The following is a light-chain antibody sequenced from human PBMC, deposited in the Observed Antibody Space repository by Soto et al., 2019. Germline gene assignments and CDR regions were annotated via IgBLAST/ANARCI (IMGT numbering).Light chain of an antibody. Sequence: QSVLTQPASVSGSPGQSITISCTGTSSDVGSYNLVSWYQQHPGKAPKLMIYEDSKRPSGVSKRFSGSKSGNTASLTNSRFQAEDEADYYCCSYAGSSTSYGFGTGTKVTVL. CDR2: EDS. CDR1: SSDVGSYNL. CDR3: CSYAGSSTSYG. V-gene: IGLV2-23*01. J-gene: IGLJ1*01.